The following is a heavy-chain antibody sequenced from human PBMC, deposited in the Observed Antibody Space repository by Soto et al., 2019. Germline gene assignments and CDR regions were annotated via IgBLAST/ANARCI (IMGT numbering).Heavy chain of an antibody. CDR2: IYYSGST. Sequence: QVQLQESGPGLVKPSQTLSLTCTVSGGSISSGGYYWSWIRQHPGKGLEWIGYIYYSGSTYYNPSIKSRVTISVETPKNQFSLKLSSVTAADTAVYDCARSGYSYGPNPLLYWGQGTLVTVSS. J-gene: IGHJ4*02. CDR3: ARSGYSYGPNPLLY. V-gene: IGHV4-31*03. CDR1: GGSISSGGYY. D-gene: IGHD5-18*01.